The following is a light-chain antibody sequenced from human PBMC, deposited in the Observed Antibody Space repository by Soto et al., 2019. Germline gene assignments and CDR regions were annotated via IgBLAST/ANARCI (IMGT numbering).Light chain of an antibody. CDR2: DVA. Sequence: QSALAQPASVSGSPGQSISIPCTGTSSDVGRYNFVSWYQQRPGKAPKLIIYDVANRPSGVSTRFSGSKSGNTASLTISGLQAEDEADYYCSSYTGSTSLVYVFGTGTKLTVL. CDR3: SSYTGSTSLVYV. J-gene: IGLJ1*01. CDR1: SSDVGRYNF. V-gene: IGLV2-14*03.